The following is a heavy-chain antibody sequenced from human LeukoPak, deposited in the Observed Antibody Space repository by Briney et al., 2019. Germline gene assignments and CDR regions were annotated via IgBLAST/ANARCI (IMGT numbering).Heavy chain of an antibody. D-gene: IGHD1-26*01. CDR1: GFTFSSYA. CDR3: AKAQFQWEYSGSYTDY. J-gene: IGHJ4*02. CDR2: ISYDGSNK. V-gene: IGHV3-30-3*01. Sequence: PGGSLRLSCAASGFTFSSYAMHWVRQAPGKGLEWVAVISYDGSNKYYADSVKGRFTISRDNSKNTLYLQMNSLRAEDTAVYYCAKAQFQWEYSGSYTDYWGQGTLVTVSS.